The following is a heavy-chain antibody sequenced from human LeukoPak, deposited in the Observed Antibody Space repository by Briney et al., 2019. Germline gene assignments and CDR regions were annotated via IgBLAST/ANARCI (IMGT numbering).Heavy chain of an antibody. Sequence: GASVKVSCKASGYTFTTYFMHWVRQAPGQGLEWRGIINPSGGSTTYAQKCQGRVNMTRDMSTSTVYMELSSLRSEDTAVYYCARAAGGYCGGDCYSTIGRYYYYYYYMDVWGKGTTVTVSS. CDR3: ARAAGGYCGGDCYSTIGRYYYYYYYMDV. J-gene: IGHJ6*03. D-gene: IGHD2-21*02. CDR1: GYTFTTYF. V-gene: IGHV1-46*01. CDR2: INPSGGST.